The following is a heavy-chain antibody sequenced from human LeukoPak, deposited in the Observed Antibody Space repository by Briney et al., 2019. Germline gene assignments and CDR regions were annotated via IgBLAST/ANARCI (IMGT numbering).Heavy chain of an antibody. D-gene: IGHD3-22*01. CDR1: GFTVSSNY. CDR3: ARSRRIVGKFDY. V-gene: IGHV3-53*01. CDR2: IYSGGST. J-gene: IGHJ4*02. Sequence: GGSLRLSCAASGFTVSSNYMSWVRQAPGKGLEWVSVIYSGGSTYYADSVKGRFTISGDNSKNTPYLQMNSLRAEDTAVYYCARSRRIVGKFDYWGQGTLVTVSS.